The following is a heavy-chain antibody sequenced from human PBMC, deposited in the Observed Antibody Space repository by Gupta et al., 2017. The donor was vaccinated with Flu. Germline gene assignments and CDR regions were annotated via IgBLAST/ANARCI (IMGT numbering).Heavy chain of an antibody. J-gene: IGHJ4*02. CDR1: GFTFSDHY. Sequence: EVQLVESGGGLVQPGGSLRLSCAVSGFTFSDHYMDWVRQAPGKGLEWVGRIRHKASGYTTEYAAPVKGRFTISRDESKNSLYLQMNSRKTEDTAEYYCARGEDSVSASVRYDYWGQGALVTVSS. V-gene: IGHV3-72*01. CDR3: ARGEDSVSASVRYDY. CDR2: IRHKASGYTT. D-gene: IGHD2-15*01.